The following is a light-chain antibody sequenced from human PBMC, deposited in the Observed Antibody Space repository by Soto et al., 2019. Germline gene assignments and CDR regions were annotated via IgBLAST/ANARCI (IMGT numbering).Light chain of an antibody. V-gene: IGLV2-14*01. CDR3: RSDTIGTTFGNV. Sequence: QSVLTQPASVSGSPGQSITISCTGTNSVIGAYNSVSWYQQHPGKAPKLIIFEVSHRPSGVSNRFSGSKSGNTASLTISGLQAEDEADYYCRSDTIGTTFGNVFGTGTKVTVL. J-gene: IGLJ1*01. CDR1: NSVIGAYNS. CDR2: EVS.